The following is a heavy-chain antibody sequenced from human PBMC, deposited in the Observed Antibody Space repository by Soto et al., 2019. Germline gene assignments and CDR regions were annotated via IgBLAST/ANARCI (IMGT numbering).Heavy chain of an antibody. V-gene: IGHV3-66*01. D-gene: IGHD4-17*01. CDR1: GFTVNSDY. J-gene: IGHJ4*02. CDR2: IYSGGST. Sequence: EVQLVESGGGLVQPGGSLRLSCAASGFTVNSDYMTWVRQAPGKGLEWVSVIYSGGSTYYTDSVKGRFTISRDNSKNTLYLQMNSLRAEDTAVYYCARAPLYGGQAYWGQETLVTVSS. CDR3: ARAPLYGGQAY.